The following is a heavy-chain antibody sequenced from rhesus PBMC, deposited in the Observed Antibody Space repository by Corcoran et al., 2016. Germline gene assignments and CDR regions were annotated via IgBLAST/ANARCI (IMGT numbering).Heavy chain of an antibody. Sequence: EVQLVETGGGLVQPGGSLKLSCAASGFTFSRYGMSWVRQAPGNGLGWVSAIECGGGSTYNADSVEGRFTISRDNSKNTLSLQMNSLRAEDTAVYYCAKDNSSGWWGDGDAFDFWGQGLRVTVSS. D-gene: IGHD6-31*01. CDR3: AKDNSSGWWGDGDAFDF. V-gene: IGHV3S5*01. J-gene: IGHJ3*01. CDR1: GFTFSRYG. CDR2: IECGGGST.